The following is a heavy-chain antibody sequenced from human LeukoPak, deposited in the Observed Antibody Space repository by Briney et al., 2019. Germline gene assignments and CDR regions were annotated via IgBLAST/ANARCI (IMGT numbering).Heavy chain of an antibody. Sequence: GASVKVSCKASGGTFSSYAISWVRQAPGQGLEWMGGIIPIFGTTNYAQKFQGRVTITADESTTTAYMELNSLRSADTAVYYCVANGYCGTDCYYYFDYWGQGTLVTVSS. D-gene: IGHD2-21*02. CDR2: IIPIFGTT. V-gene: IGHV1-69*13. J-gene: IGHJ4*02. CDR1: GGTFSSYA. CDR3: VANGYCGTDCYYYFDY.